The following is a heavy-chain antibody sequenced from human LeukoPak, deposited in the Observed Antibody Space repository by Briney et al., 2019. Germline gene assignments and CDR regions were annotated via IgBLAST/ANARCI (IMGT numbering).Heavy chain of an antibody. CDR1: GFTFSSYW. CDR2: INQNGNEK. V-gene: IGHV3-7*03. D-gene: IGHD3-22*01. Sequence: GGSLRLSCAASGFTFSSYWMSWVRQAPGKGLEWVANINQNGNEKYYVDSVKGRFTISRDNAKNSLYLQMNSLRAEDTALYYCAKDRYYDSSRYFDYWGQGTLVTVSS. J-gene: IGHJ4*02. CDR3: AKDRYYDSSRYFDY.